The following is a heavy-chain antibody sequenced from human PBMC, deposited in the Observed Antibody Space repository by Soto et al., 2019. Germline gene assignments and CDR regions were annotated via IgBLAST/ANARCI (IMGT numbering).Heavy chain of an antibody. D-gene: IGHD1-1*01. CDR2: IDHSGIT. Sequence: LTCAVSGGSFSGFYWTWIRQSPGKGLEWIGEIDHSGITNHNTALKSRATMSVDTSKNQFSLKLRSVTAADTAVYYGARATGTLRSRNCDYWGQGILVTVSS. CDR3: ARATGTLRSRNCDY. V-gene: IGHV4-34*04. J-gene: IGHJ4*02. CDR1: GGSFSGFY.